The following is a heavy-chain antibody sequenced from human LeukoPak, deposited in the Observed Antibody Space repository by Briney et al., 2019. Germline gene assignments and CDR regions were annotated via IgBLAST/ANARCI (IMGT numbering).Heavy chain of an antibody. D-gene: IGHD6-13*01. CDR1: GGSISSYY. CDR2: IYYSGST. Sequence: SQTLSLTCTVSGGSISSYYWSWIRQPPGKGLEWIGCIYYSGSTNYNPSLKSRVTISVDTSKNQFSLKLSSVTAADTAVYYCARVKQQLDHFDYWGQGTLVTVSS. V-gene: IGHV4-59*01. CDR3: ARVKQQLDHFDY. J-gene: IGHJ4*02.